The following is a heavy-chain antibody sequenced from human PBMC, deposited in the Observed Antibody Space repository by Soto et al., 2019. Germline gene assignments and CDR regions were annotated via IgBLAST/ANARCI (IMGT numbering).Heavy chain of an antibody. CDR3: ARGGIH. Sequence: EVRLVESGGGSGQPGGSLRLSCVASGYTFNSHEMNWIRQTPGKGLEWISSISGSGNTKYADSVKGRFTISRDNAHKSIYLEMNSLIVEDTAVYYCARGGIHLGQGDLVTVSA. CDR1: GYTFNSHE. D-gene: IGHD6-13*01. V-gene: IGHV3-48*03. J-gene: IGHJ4*02. CDR2: ISGSGNT.